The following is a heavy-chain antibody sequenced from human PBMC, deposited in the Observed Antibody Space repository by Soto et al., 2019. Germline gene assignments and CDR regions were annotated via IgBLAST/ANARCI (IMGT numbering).Heavy chain of an antibody. Sequence: QVQLVESGGGVVQPGRSLRLSCAASGFTFSTYGMPWVRQAPGKGLEWVADISHDGSKKYYADSVKGRFTISRDNSKNTLYLQMNSLRAHDTAVYYCAKDRGITIFREYGMDVWGQGTTVTVSS. CDR1: GFTFSTYG. D-gene: IGHD3-3*01. V-gene: IGHV3-30*18. CDR3: AKDRGITIFREYGMDV. CDR2: ISHDGSKK. J-gene: IGHJ6*02.